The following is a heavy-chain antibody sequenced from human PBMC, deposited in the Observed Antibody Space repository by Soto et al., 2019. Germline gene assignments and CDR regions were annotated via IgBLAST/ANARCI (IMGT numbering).Heavy chain of an antibody. CDR2: ISYDGSNK. V-gene: IGHV3-30*18. CDR1: GFTFSSYG. D-gene: IGHD2-2*01. Sequence: VGSLRLSCAASGFTFSSYGMHWVRQAPGKGLEWVAVISYDGSNKYYADSVKGRFTISRDNSKNTLYLQMNSLRAEDTAVYYCAKKSAKYQLLFSGMDVWGQETTVTVS. J-gene: IGHJ6*02. CDR3: AKKSAKYQLLFSGMDV.